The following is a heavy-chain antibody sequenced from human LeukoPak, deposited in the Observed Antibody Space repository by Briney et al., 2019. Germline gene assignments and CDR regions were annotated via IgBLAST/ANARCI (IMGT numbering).Heavy chain of an antibody. CDR2: ISAYNGNT. Sequence: GASVKVSCKASGYTFTNYHINWVRQAPGQGLEWMGWISAYNGNTNYAQNLQGGVTMTTDTSTSTAYMELRSLRSDDTAVYYCARRYYYDGSGLRLDVWGKGTPVTVSS. J-gene: IGHJ6*04. V-gene: IGHV1-18*01. CDR1: GYTFTNYH. D-gene: IGHD3-22*01. CDR3: ARRYYYDGSGLRLDV.